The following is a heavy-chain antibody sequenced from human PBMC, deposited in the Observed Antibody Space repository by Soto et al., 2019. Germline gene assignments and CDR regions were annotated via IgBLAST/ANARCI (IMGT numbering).Heavy chain of an antibody. Sequence: PGGSLRRSCASSGFTFSSYSMDWVRHAPGKGLDLVSCISSSSSTIYYADSVKGRFTISRDNAKNSLYLQMNSLRDEDTAVYYCARSGVDILTGYYGPSLDYYYYGMDVWGQGTTVTVSS. CDR2: ISSSSSTI. D-gene: IGHD3-9*01. CDR3: ARSGVDILTGYYGPSLDYYYYGMDV. J-gene: IGHJ6*02. CDR1: GFTFSSYS. V-gene: IGHV3-48*02.